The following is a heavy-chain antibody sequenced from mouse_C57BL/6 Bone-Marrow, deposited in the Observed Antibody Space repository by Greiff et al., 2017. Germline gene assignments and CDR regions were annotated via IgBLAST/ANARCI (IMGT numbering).Heavy chain of an antibody. Sequence: QVQLQQPGAELVKPGASVKMSCKASGYTFTSYWITWVKQRPGQGLEWIGGIYPGSGSTNYNEKFKSKATLTVDTSSSTAYMQLRSLTSEDSAVYYCARPYYGNYWYFDVWGKGTTVTVSS. J-gene: IGHJ1*03. D-gene: IGHD2-10*01. CDR1: GYTFTSYW. CDR3: ARPYYGNYWYFDV. V-gene: IGHV1-55*01. CDR2: IYPGSGST.